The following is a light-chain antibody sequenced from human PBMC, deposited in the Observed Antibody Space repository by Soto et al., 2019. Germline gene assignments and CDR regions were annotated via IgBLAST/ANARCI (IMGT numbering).Light chain of an antibody. Sequence: ILRAKSPATLSVSPGERATLSCRASQSVSSNLAWYQQKPGQAPRLLIYGASTRATGIPARFSGSGSGTEFTLTISSLQSEDFAVYYCQQYNNWPPWTFCQGTKVDIK. CDR2: GAS. V-gene: IGKV3-15*01. J-gene: IGKJ1*01. CDR3: QQYNNWPPWT. CDR1: QSVSSN.